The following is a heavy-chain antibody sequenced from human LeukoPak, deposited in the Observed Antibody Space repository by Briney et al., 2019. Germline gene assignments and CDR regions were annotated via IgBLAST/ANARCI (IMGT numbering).Heavy chain of an antibody. D-gene: IGHD3-3*01. CDR3: AKGGFKIFGVVIVANAFDI. CDR1: GFTFSSYS. V-gene: IGHV3-21*04. J-gene: IGHJ3*02. CDR2: ISSSSSYI. Sequence: GGSLRLSCAASGFTFSSYSMNWVRQAPGKGLEWVSSISSSSSYIYYADSVKGRFTVSRDNSKNTLYLQMNSLRAEDTAVYYCAKGGFKIFGVVIVANAFDIWGQGTMVTVSP.